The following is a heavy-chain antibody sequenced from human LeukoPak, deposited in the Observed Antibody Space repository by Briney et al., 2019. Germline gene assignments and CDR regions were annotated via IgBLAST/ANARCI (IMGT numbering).Heavy chain of an antibody. CDR3: AKGLREYDFWSGYAT. V-gene: IGHV3-23*01. Sequence: PGGSLRLSCAASGFTFSSYAMMWVRQAPGKGLDWVSTISVSGASPNYADSVKGRFTISRDNYKNTLFLQMNSLRAEDTALYYCAKGLREYDFWSGYATWGQGTLVTVSS. J-gene: IGHJ5*02. CDR1: GFTFSSYA. D-gene: IGHD3-3*01. CDR2: ISVSGASP.